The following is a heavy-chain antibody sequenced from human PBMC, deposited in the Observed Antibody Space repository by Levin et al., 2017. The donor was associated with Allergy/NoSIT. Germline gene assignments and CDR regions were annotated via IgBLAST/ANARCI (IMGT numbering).Heavy chain of an antibody. CDR2: ISNDGDRT. D-gene: IGHD4-17*01. Sequence: GGSLRLSCAASGFTFSSYSMNWVRQAPGKGLEYVSTISNDGDRTYYANSVKGRFTISRDNSKNTLYLQLGRLWAEDMDLYYCARAKGDGEYVSGDAFDMWGQGTMVTVSS. CDR1: GFTFSSYS. CDR3: ARAKGDGEYVSGDAFDM. V-gene: IGHV3-64*01. J-gene: IGHJ3*02.